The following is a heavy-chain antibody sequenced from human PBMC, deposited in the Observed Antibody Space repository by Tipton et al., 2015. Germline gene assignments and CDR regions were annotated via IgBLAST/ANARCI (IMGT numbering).Heavy chain of an antibody. D-gene: IGHD2-21*02. CDR2: TCYSGST. J-gene: IGHJ5*02. CDR3: ARFNCGGDCYSYRGWFDP. CDR1: GGSISSYY. V-gene: IGHV4-59*01. Sequence: TLSLTCTVSGGSISSYYWSWIRQPPGKGLEWIGYTCYSGSTNCNPSLKSRVTISVDPSKNQFSLKLSSVTAADTALYYCARFNCGGDCYSYRGWFDPWGQGTLVTVSS.